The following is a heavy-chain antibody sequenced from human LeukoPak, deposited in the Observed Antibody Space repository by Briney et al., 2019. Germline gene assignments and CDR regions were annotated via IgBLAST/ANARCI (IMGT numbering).Heavy chain of an antibody. CDR3: ARLIVVVAATPPEDAFDI. CDR2: ISYDGSNK. CDR1: GFTFSSYG. D-gene: IGHD2-15*01. J-gene: IGHJ3*02. Sequence: GRSLRLSCAASGFTFSSYGMHWVRQAPGKGLEWVAVISYDGSNKYYADSVKGRFTISRGNSKNTLYLQMNSLRAEDTAVYYCARLIVVVAATPPEDAFDIWGQGTMVTVSS. V-gene: IGHV3-30*03.